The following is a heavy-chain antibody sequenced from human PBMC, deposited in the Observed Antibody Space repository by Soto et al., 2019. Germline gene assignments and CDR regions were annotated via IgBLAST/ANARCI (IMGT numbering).Heavy chain of an antibody. CDR1: GYSCTSYW. CDR2: IDPSDSYT. J-gene: IGHJ6*02. D-gene: IGHD4-17*01. CDR3: ASRLATVTTYYCYGMDV. V-gene: IGHV5-10-1*01. Sequence: GESLKSSCKGSGYSCTSYWISWVRQMPGKGLEWMGRIDPSDSYTNHSPSFQGHVTISADKSIGTAYLQWSSLKASDTAMYYCASRLATVTTYYCYGMDVSGQVSTGTVSS.